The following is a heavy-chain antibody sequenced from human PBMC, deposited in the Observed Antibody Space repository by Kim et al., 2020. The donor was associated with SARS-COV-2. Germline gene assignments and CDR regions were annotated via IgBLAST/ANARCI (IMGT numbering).Heavy chain of an antibody. CDR1: GGSINSYY. V-gene: IGHV4-59*01. J-gene: IGHJ4*02. CDR2: IYYSGST. CDR3: ARRTVHPYYFDS. Sequence: SETRSLTCSVSGGSINSYYWSWIRQPPGKVLEWIGYIYYSGSTNYNPSLKSRVTISVDTSKNQFSLKLSSVSAADTAVYYCARRTVHPYYFDSWGQGTL. D-gene: IGHD2-21*02.